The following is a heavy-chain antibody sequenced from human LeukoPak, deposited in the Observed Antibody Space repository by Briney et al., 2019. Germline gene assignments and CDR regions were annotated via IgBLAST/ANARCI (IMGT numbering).Heavy chain of an antibody. CDR3: ARRAVAGTFDY. D-gene: IGHD6-19*01. J-gene: IGHJ4*02. CDR2: IYYSGST. V-gene: IGHV4-31*03. Sequence: SQTLSLTCTVSGGSISSGGYYWSWIRQHPGKGLEWIGYIYYSGSTNYNPSLKSRVTISVDTSKNQFSLKLSSVTAADTAVYYCARRAVAGTFDYWGQGTLVTVSS. CDR1: GGSISSGGYY.